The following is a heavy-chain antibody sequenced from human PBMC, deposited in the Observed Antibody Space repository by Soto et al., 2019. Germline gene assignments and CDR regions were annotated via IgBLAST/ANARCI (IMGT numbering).Heavy chain of an antibody. J-gene: IGHJ4*02. Sequence: ASVKVSCKASGYTFTSYGISWVRQAPGQGLEWMGWISAYNGNTNYAQKLQGRVTMTTDTSTSTAYMELRSLRSDDTAVYYCARVLYRGLYYDSSGYPDYWGQGTLVTVSS. CDR1: GYTFTSYG. CDR3: ARVLYRGLYYDSSGYPDY. CDR2: ISAYNGNT. D-gene: IGHD3-22*01. V-gene: IGHV1-18*01.